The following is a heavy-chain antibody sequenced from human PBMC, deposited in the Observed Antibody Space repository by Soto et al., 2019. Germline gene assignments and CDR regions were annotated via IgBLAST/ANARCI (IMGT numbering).Heavy chain of an antibody. CDR3: ARDSLYSISWYVY. CDR2: INPSGGST. Sequence: ASVKVSCKASGYTFTNYYIHWVRQAPGQGLEWMGIINPSGGSTTYAQKFQGRVTLTRDTSTSTVYMELSSLRSEDTAVYYCARDSLYSISWYVYWGQGTLVTVSS. CDR1: GYTFTNYY. V-gene: IGHV1-46*03. J-gene: IGHJ4*02. D-gene: IGHD6-13*01.